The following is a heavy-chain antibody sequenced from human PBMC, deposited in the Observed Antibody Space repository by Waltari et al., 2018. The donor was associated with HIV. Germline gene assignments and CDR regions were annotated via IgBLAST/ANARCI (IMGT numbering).Heavy chain of an antibody. V-gene: IGHV1-24*01. D-gene: IGHD3-10*01. CDR3: ATDFSGMVRAYSYYSLDV. CDR1: GYTLTELS. J-gene: IGHJ6*02. CDR2: FDPEDDET. Sequence: QVQLVQSGAEVKKPGASVKVSCKVSGYTLTELSMHWVRQAPGKGLEWMGNFDPEDDETIHAQKFQGRITMTEDTSSDTAYMELSSLTSGDTAVYYCATDFSGMVRAYSYYSLDVWGQGTTVTVSS.